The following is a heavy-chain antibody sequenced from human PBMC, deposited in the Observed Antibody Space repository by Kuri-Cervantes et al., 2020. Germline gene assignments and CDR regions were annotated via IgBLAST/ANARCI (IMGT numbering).Heavy chain of an antibody. Sequence: GESLKISCTASGFPFSTYSMHWVRQAAGKGLEWVAVMSYDGRNKYYADSVKGRFTISRDNSKNTLYLQMNSLRAEDTAVYYCARDFGDNWNYFAYYGMDVWGQGTTVTVSS. D-gene: IGHD1-7*01. CDR2: MSYDGRNK. V-gene: IGHV3-30*04. J-gene: IGHJ6*02. CDR1: GFPFSTYS. CDR3: ARDFGDNWNYFAYYGMDV.